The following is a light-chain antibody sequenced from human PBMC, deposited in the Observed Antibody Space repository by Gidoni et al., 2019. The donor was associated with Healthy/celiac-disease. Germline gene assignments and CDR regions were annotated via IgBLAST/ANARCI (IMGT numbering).Light chain of an antibody. CDR2: EVS. V-gene: IGLV2-18*02. CDR3: SSYTSSSPVV. Sequence: QSALTHPPSVSGSPGQSFTISCTGTSSDVGSYNRVSWYQQPPGTAPKLMIYEVSNRPSGVPDRFSGSKSGNTASLTISGLQAEDEADYYCSSYTSSSPVVFGGGTKLTVL. CDR1: SSDVGSYNR. J-gene: IGLJ2*01.